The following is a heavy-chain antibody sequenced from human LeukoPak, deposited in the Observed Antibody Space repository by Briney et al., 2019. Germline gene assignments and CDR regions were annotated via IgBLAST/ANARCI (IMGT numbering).Heavy chain of an antibody. CDR2: ISGSGGST. V-gene: IGHV3-23*01. J-gene: IGHJ4*02. CDR3: AKLRRDGYNFPVDY. CDR1: GFTFSSYA. D-gene: IGHD5-24*01. Sequence: GSLRLSCAASGFTFSSYAMSWVRQAPGKGLEWVSAISGSGGSTYYADSVKGRFTISRDNSKNTLYLQMNSLRAEDTAVYYCAKLRRDGYNFPVDYWGQGTLVTVSS.